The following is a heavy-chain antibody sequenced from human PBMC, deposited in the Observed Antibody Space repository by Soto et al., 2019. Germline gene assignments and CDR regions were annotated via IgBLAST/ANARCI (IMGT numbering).Heavy chain of an antibody. CDR2: INGDGGST. CDR1: GFTFSSYW. V-gene: IGHV3-74*01. D-gene: IGHD2-2*01. Sequence: EVQLVESGGGLVQTGGSLRLSCAASGFTFSSYWMHWVRQAPGKGVGWVSRINGDGGSTNYADSVKGRFTISRDNAKNTVYLQVDSLRAEDTAVYYCARGLYLKYGQDYWGQGTLVTVSS. J-gene: IGHJ4*02. CDR3: ARGLYLKYGQDY.